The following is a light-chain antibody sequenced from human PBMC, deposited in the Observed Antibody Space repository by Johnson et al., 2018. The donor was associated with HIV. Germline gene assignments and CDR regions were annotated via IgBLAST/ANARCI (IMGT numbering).Light chain of an antibody. J-gene: IGLJ1*01. CDR2: ENH. CDR1: SSNIGNKY. V-gene: IGLV1-51*02. CDR3: GTWDISLRSYV. Sequence: QSVLTQPPSVSAAPGQKVTISCSGSSSNIGNKYVSWYQQLPGTAPKLLIYENHKRPSGIPDRFSGSKSGTSATLGITGLQTGDEADYYCGTWDISLRSYVFGPGTKVTVL.